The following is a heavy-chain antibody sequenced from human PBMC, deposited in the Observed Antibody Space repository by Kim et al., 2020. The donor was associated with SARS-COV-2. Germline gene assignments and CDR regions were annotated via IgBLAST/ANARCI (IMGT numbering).Heavy chain of an antibody. CDR2: ISGSGGST. V-gene: IGHV3-23*01. D-gene: IGHD2-2*01. Sequence: GGSLRLSCAASGFTFSSYAMSWVRQAPGKGLEWVSAISGSGGSTYYADSVKGRFTISRDNSKNTLYLQMNSLRAEDTAVYYCAKGNEIVVVPAALYWGQGTLVTVSS. CDR1: GFTFSSYA. CDR3: AKGNEIVVVPAALY. J-gene: IGHJ4*02.